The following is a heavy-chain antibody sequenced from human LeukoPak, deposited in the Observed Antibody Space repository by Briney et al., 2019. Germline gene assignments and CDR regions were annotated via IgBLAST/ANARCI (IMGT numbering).Heavy chain of an antibody. Sequence: SETLSLTCAVYGGSFNGYYWSWLRQPPGKGLKWIGEINHSGRTNYNPSLKTRATMSVDTSKNQFSLKLSSVTAADAAVYYCARNWVHFDYWGQGTLVTVSS. J-gene: IGHJ4*02. CDR3: ARNWVHFDY. V-gene: IGHV4-34*01. CDR1: GGSFNGYY. CDR2: INHSGRT. D-gene: IGHD7-27*01.